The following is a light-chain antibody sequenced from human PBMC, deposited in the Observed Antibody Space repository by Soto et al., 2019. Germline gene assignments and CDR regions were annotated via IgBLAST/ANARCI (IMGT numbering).Light chain of an antibody. CDR2: DNS. V-gene: IGLV3-21*02. CDR1: NIGSEP. Sequence: SYELTQPPSVSVAPGQTATITCGGNNIGSEPVHWYRQKPGQAPVLVVYDNSDRPSGTPERLSGSKSGSTATLTISRVEAGDEADYYCQVWESGSENYVFGAGTKVTVL. CDR3: QVWESGSENYV. J-gene: IGLJ1*01.